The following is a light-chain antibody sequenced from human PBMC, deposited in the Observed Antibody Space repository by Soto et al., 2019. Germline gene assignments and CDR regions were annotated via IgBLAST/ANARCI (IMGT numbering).Light chain of an antibody. J-gene: IGLJ2*01. CDR2: KVT. V-gene: IGLV2-8*01. Sequence: QSALTQPPSASGSPGQSVTISCIGTGSDIGSYEYVSWYQHHPGKAPQLIIYKVTKRPFGVPDRFSGSKSGTSATLGITGLQTGDEADYYCGTWDSSLSAVVFGGGTKLTVL. CDR1: GSDIGSYEY. CDR3: GTWDSSLSAVV.